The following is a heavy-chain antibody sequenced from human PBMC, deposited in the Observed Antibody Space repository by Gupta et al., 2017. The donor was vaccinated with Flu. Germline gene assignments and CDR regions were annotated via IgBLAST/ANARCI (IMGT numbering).Heavy chain of an antibody. CDR3: ARASSGEGDDAFDS. CDR2: TFYRTSWMK. V-gene: IGHV6-1*01. Sequence: WNWIRQSHSRGLEWLGRTFYRTSWMKDYEESLKGRLRIDPDTSNNQFSLNLNVLTPEETAVYYCARASSGEGDDAFDSWGPGTEVTVSS. D-gene: IGHD6-19*01. J-gene: IGHJ3*02.